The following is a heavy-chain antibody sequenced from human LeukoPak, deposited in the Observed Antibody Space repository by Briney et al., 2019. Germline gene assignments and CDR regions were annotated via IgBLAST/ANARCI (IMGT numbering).Heavy chain of an antibody. D-gene: IGHD5-18*01. Sequence: GGSLRLSCAASGFTFSGYGMHWVRQAPGKGLEWVAVVWYDGSNKYYADSVKGRFTISRDNSKNTLYLQMNSLRAEDTAVYYCARDQQAIHTAMVPYWGQGTLVTVSS. CDR2: VWYDGSNK. V-gene: IGHV3-33*01. CDR1: GFTFSGYG. J-gene: IGHJ4*02. CDR3: ARDQQAIHTAMVPY.